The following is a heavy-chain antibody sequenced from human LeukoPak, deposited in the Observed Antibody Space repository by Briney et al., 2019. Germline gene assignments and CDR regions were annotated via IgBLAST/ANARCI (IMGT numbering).Heavy chain of an antibody. D-gene: IGHD6-19*01. CDR3: ERDRSFSLFGIAVAGGFDY. CDR2: TYYRSKWYN. CDR1: GDSVSSNSAA. J-gene: IGHJ4*02. Sequence: SQTLSLTCAISGDSVSSNSAAWNWIRQSPSRGLEWLGRTYYRSKWYNDYAVSVKSRITINPDTSKNQFSLQLNSVTPEVTAVYYCERDRSFSLFGIAVAGGFDYWGQGTLVTVSS. V-gene: IGHV6-1*01.